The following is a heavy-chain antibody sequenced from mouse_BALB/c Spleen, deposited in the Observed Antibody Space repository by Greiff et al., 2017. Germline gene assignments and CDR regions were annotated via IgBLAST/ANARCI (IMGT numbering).Heavy chain of an antibody. J-gene: IGHJ3*01. Sequence: EVMLVESGGGLVQPGGSLRLSCATSGFTFTDYYMSWVRQPPGKALEWLGFIRNKANGYTTEYSASVKGRFTISRDNSQSILYLQMNTLRAEDSATYYCARDGDYYGSREPFAYWGQGTLVTVSA. CDR2: IRNKANGYTT. D-gene: IGHD1-1*01. V-gene: IGHV7-3*02. CDR3: ARDGDYYGSREPFAY. CDR1: GFTFTDYY.